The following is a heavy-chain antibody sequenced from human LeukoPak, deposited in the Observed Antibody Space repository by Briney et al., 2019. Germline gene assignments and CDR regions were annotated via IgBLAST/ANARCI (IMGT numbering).Heavy chain of an antibody. D-gene: IGHD5-18*01. CDR2: IKQDGSEK. J-gene: IGHJ4*02. CDR1: GFTFISYW. CDR3: ARRATTERGHSYGLDY. Sequence: GGSLRLSCAASGFTFISYWMTWVRQAPGKGLEWVANIKQDGSEKYYVDSVKGRFTISRDNAKNSLYLQMSSLRVEDTAVYYCARRATTERGHSYGLDYWGQGTLVTVSS. V-gene: IGHV3-7*01.